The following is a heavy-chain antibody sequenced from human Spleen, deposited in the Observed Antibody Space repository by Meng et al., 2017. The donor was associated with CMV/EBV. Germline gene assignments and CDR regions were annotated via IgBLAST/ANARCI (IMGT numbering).Heavy chain of an antibody. CDR1: GFTFSNSGM. CDR3: ARDPGTHCSGTICYSDWFDP. J-gene: IGHJ5*02. CDR2: IYYGGRT. V-gene: IGHV4-4*02. D-gene: IGHD2-15*01. Sequence: GSLRLSCAASGFTFSNSGMSWVRQAPGKGLDYIGKIYYGGRTYYNPSLKSRVTISVEASKNQFSLRLNSVTAADTAVYYCARDPGTHCSGTICYSDWFDPWGQGIQVTVSS.